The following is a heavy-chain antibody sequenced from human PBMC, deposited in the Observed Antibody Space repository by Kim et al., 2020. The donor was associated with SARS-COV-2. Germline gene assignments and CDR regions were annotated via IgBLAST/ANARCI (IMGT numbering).Heavy chain of an antibody. V-gene: IGHV3-23*01. CDR3: AKDRTPQWFGKNYYYGMDV. J-gene: IGHJ6*02. D-gene: IGHD3-10*01. Sequence: GRFTISRDNSKNTLYLQMSSLRAEDTAVYYCAKDRTPQWFGKNYYYGMDVWSQGTTVTVSS.